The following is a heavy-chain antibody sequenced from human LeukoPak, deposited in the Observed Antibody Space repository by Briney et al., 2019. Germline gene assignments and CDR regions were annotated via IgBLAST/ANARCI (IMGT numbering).Heavy chain of an antibody. Sequence: ASVKVSCKASGYTFTGYYMHWVRQAPGQGLEWMGWINPNSGGTNYAQKFQGRVTMTRDTSISTAYMELSRLRSDNTAVYYCARDTGTTGPHWFDPWGQGTLVTVSS. V-gene: IGHV1-2*02. D-gene: IGHD1-7*01. J-gene: IGHJ5*02. CDR2: INPNSGGT. CDR1: GYTFTGYY. CDR3: ARDTGTTGPHWFDP.